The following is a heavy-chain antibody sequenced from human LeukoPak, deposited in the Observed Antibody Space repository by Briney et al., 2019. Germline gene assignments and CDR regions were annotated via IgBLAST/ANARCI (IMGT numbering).Heavy chain of an antibody. CDR1: GFTFNSCG. CDR2: ISGSGATT. J-gene: IGHJ4*02. Sequence: GGSLRLSCAASGFTFNSCGMTWVRQAPGKGLESVSRISGSGATTSYADSVNGRFTISRDNAKNTLYLQMNSLRAEDTGVYYCAKDQSRVGASDPVDYWGQGMQVGVSS. V-gene: IGHV3-23*01. CDR3: AKDQSRVGASDPVDY. D-gene: IGHD1-26*01.